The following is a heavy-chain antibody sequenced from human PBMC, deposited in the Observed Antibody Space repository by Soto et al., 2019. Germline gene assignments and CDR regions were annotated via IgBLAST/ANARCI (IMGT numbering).Heavy chain of an antibody. V-gene: IGHV3-49*03. CDR2: IRSKTDGETT. Sequence: GGSLRLSCTASGFTFGDYAMSWFRQAPGKGLEWVGFIRSKTDGETTDYAAPVKGRFTISRDDSKNTLYLQMNSLRTEDTAIYYCTTLSYGVDVWGQGTTVTVSS. CDR3: TTLSYGVDV. CDR1: GFTFGDYA. J-gene: IGHJ6*02.